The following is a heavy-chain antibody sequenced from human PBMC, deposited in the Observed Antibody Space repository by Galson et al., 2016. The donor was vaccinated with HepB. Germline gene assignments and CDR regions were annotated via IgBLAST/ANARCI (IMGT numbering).Heavy chain of an antibody. D-gene: IGHD7-27*01. V-gene: IGHV6-1*01. Sequence: CAISGDSVSTNSAAWNWIRQSPSRGLEWLGRTYYRSRWYNTYALSVKSRITINPDTSKNQISLQLSSVTPEDTAVYCCARAEANWDGGGDDWFDPWGQGTLVTVSS. J-gene: IGHJ5*02. CDR2: TYYRSRWYN. CDR3: ARAEANWDGGGDDWFDP. CDR1: GDSVSTNSAA.